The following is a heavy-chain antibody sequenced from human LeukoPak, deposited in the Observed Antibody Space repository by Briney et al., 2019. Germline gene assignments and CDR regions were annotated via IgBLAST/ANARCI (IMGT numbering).Heavy chain of an antibody. J-gene: IGHJ3*02. V-gene: IGHV3-23*01. CDR2: ISGSGGST. CDR3: AKALRFLEWLFVLVDAFDI. Sequence: PGGSLRLSCAASGFTFSSYAMSWVRQAPGKGLEWVSAISGSGGSTYYADSVKGRFTISRDNSKNTLYLQMNSLRAEDTAVYYCAKALRFLEWLFVLVDAFDIWGQGTMVTVSS. D-gene: IGHD3-3*01. CDR1: GFTFSSYA.